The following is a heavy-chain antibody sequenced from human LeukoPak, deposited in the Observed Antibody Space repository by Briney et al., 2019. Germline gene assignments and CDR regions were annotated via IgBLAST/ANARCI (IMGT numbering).Heavy chain of an antibody. D-gene: IGHD1-26*01. CDR2: INPNNGGT. J-gene: IGHJ4*02. CDR3: TRRLGGSSEGYDY. CDR1: GHTFTGCY. V-gene: IGHV1-2*02. Sequence: ASVTVSCKASGHTFTGCYIHWVRQAPGQGLEWMGWINPNNGGTKYTQKFLGRVTMTGDTSINTAYTEVTSLRSDDTAVYYCTRRLGGSSEGYDYWGQGTLVTVSS.